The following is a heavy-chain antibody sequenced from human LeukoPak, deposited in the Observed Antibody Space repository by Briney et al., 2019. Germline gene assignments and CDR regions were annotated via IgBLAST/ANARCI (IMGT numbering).Heavy chain of an antibody. Sequence: GASVKVSCKASGYTFVGYYLHWVRQAPGQGLEWMAWIGPYTGNTHYAQKFQGRITVTQDTSVSTTYMELSWLTSDDTARYYCAREYSASEHWGQGTLVTVSS. CDR1: GYTFVGYY. CDR3: AREYSASEH. CDR2: IGPYTGNT. V-gene: IGHV1-2*02. D-gene: IGHD5-12*01. J-gene: IGHJ4*02.